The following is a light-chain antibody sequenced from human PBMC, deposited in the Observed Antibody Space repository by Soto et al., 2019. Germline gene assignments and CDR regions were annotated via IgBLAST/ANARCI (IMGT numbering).Light chain of an antibody. CDR3: QQLNSYPLT. Sequence: IQLTQSPSSRSASVGDRVTITCRASQGISSYLAWYQQKPGLAPKLLIYAASTLQSGVPSRFSGSGSGTDFTLTIGSLQPADFATYYCQQLNSYPLTFGGGTKVEIK. CDR1: QGISSY. V-gene: IGKV1-9*01. J-gene: IGKJ4*01. CDR2: AAS.